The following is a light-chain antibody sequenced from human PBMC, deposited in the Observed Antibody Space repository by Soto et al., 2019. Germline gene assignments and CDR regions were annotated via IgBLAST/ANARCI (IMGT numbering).Light chain of an antibody. CDR1: QSVSSN. Sequence: EIVMTQSPSTLSVSPGERATLSCRASQSVSSNLAWYQQKPGQAPRLLIYGASSRATGIPARFSGSGSGTEFALSISSLQSEEFAVYYCQQYNNWPLTFGQGTNLEIK. CDR3: QQYNNWPLT. V-gene: IGKV3-15*01. CDR2: GAS. J-gene: IGKJ2*01.